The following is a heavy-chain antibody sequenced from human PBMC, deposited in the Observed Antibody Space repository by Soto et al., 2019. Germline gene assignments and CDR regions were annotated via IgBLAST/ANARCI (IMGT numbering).Heavy chain of an antibody. V-gene: IGHV4-59*12. CDR2: ANHTGST. D-gene: IGHD1-26*01. Sequence: PSETLSLTCTVSGGSISNFYWSWIRQPPGKGLEWIGYANHTGSTSYNPSLKRRVTFSVDTSKDQFSLKLSSVTAADTAVYYCARDQAPGAFTRGYFDYWGQGILVTVSS. CDR1: GGSISNFY. J-gene: IGHJ4*02. CDR3: ARDQAPGAFTRGYFDY.